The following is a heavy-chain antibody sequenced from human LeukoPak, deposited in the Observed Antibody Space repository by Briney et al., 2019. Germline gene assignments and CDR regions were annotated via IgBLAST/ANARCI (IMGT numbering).Heavy chain of an antibody. V-gene: IGHV5-51*01. CDR3: ARIGYCTNGVCYASDYFDY. Sequence: GESLKISCKGSGYSFTSYWIGWVRQMPGKGLEWIGIIYPGDSDTRYSPSFQGQVTISADKSISTAYLQWSSLKASDTAMYYCARIGYCTNGVCYASDYFDYWGQGTLVTVSS. CDR1: GYSFTSYW. J-gene: IGHJ4*02. D-gene: IGHD2-8*01. CDR2: IYPGDSDT.